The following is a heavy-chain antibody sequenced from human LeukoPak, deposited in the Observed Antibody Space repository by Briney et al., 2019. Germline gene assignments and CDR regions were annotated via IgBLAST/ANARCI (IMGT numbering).Heavy chain of an antibody. D-gene: IGHD3-10*01. J-gene: IGHJ4*02. CDR1: GFTFSNYA. V-gene: IGHV3-23*01. CDR2: ISGSGGST. Sequence: GGSLRLSCAASGFTFSNYAMSWARQAPGKGLEWVSAISGSGGSTYYADSVKGRFTISRDNSKNTLYLQMNSLRAEDTAVYYCAKARWFGELVDYWGQGTLVTVSS. CDR3: AKARWFGELVDY.